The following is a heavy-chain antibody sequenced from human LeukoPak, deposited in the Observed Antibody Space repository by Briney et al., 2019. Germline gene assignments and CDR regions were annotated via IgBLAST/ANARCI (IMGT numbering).Heavy chain of an antibody. D-gene: IGHD3-22*01. CDR1: GGSLSSGSYY. Sequence: SETLSLTCTVSGGSLSSGSYYWSWIRQPAGKGLEWIGRIYTSGSTNYNPSLKSRVTISVDTSKNQFSLKLSSVTAADTAVYYCARTFPYYYDSSGYHVPDYFDYWGQGTLVTVSS. J-gene: IGHJ4*02. CDR2: IYTSGST. CDR3: ARTFPYYYDSSGYHVPDYFDY. V-gene: IGHV4-61*02.